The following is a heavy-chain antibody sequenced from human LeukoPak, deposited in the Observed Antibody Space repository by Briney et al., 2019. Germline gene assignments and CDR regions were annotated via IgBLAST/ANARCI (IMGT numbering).Heavy chain of an antibody. CDR3: AREGAAYINY. J-gene: IGHJ4*02. CDR1: GGSISSGGYS. V-gene: IGHV4-30-2*01. Sequence: SETLSLTCAVSGGSISSGGYSWSWIRQPPGKGLEWIGYIYHSGSTYYNPSLKSRVTISVDRSKNQFSLKLSSVTAADTAVYYCAREGAAYINYWGQGTLVTVSS. D-gene: IGHD6-25*01. CDR2: IYHSGST.